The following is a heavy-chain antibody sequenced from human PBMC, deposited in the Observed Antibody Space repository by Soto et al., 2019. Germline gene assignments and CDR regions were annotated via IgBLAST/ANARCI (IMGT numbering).Heavy chain of an antibody. CDR3: TRVRDFWSGYNHRTPPPRPDFDY. CDR2: IRSKAYGGTT. V-gene: IGHV3-49*03. J-gene: IGHJ4*02. Sequence: HPGGTLRLSCTASGFTFGDYSMSWFRQAPGKGLEWVGFIRSKAYGGTTEYAASVKGRFTISRDDSKSIAYLQMNSLKTEDTAVYYCTRVRDFWSGYNHRTPPPRPDFDYWGQGTLVTVSS. D-gene: IGHD3-3*01. CDR1: GFTFGDYS.